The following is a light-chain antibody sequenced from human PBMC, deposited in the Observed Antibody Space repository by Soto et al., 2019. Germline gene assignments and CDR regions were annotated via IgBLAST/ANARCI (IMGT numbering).Light chain of an antibody. V-gene: IGKV1-9*01. CDR3: QKLDTYPLT. CDR1: QSISSW. Sequence: DIQMTQSPSILSASVGDRVTITCRASQSISSWLAWYQQKPGKAPNLLIYAASTLQSGVPSRFSGSGSGTEFTLTISSLQPEDFASYYCQKLDTYPLTFGQGTRLEIK. J-gene: IGKJ5*01. CDR2: AAS.